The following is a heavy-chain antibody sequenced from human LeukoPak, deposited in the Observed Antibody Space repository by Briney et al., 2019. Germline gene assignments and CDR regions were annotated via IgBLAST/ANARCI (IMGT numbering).Heavy chain of an antibody. CDR2: IYHSGST. CDR1: GYSISSGYY. Sequence: SETLSLTCAVSGYSISSGYYWGWIRQPPGKGLEWIGSIYHSGSTYYNPSLKSRVTISVDTSKNQFSLKLSSVTAADTAVYYCARSKLRFLEWLLDYWGQGTLVTVSS. V-gene: IGHV4-38-2*01. CDR3: ARSKLRFLEWLLDY. J-gene: IGHJ4*02. D-gene: IGHD3-3*01.